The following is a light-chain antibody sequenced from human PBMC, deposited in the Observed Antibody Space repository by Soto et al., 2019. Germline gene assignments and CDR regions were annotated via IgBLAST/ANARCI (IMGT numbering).Light chain of an antibody. V-gene: IGKV1-5*03. Sequence: DTQMTQSPSTVSAYVGDSVTITCRASQSITTWLAWYQQRPGKAPKLLIYKASTLKSGVPSRFSGSGSGTEFTLTISSLQPDDFATYYCQHYNSYSEAFGQGTKVDIK. CDR2: KAS. CDR3: QHYNSYSEA. J-gene: IGKJ1*01. CDR1: QSITTW.